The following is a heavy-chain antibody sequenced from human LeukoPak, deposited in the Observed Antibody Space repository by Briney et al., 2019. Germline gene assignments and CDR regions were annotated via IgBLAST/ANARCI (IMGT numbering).Heavy chain of an antibody. CDR2: INPSGGST. V-gene: IGHV1-46*01. Sequence: GASVKASCKASGYTFTSYYMHWGRQAPGQGLEGRGIINPSGGSTSYAQKFQGRVAMTRDTSTSTVYMELSSLRSEDTAVYYCARCKGLIVGATIGLFDYWGQGTLVTVSS. J-gene: IGHJ4*02. CDR1: GYTFTSYY. CDR3: ARCKGLIVGATIGLFDY. D-gene: IGHD1-26*01.